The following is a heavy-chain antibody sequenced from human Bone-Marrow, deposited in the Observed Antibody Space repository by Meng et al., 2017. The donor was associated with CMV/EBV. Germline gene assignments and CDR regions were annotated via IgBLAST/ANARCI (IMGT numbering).Heavy chain of an antibody. CDR1: GFTFSSYL. D-gene: IGHD1-26*01. CDR2: IKQAGSEN. V-gene: IGHV3-7*01. Sequence: GESLKISCAASGFTFSSYLMSWVRQAPGKGGEWVANIKQAGSENYYVDSVKGRFTISRDNPKNTLYLQMNSMRAEDTAVYYWASIPIVGATIDYWGQGTLVTVSS. CDR3: ASIPIVGATIDY. J-gene: IGHJ4*02.